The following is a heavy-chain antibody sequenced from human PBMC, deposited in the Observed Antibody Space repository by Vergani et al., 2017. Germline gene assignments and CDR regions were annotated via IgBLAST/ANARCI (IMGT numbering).Heavy chain of an antibody. CDR3: ARARDQQLVSTLAFDI. V-gene: IGHV1-2*02. CDR1: GYTFTGYY. D-gene: IGHD6-13*01. J-gene: IGHJ3*02. CDR2: INPNSGGT. Sequence: QVQLVQSGAEVQKPGASVKVSCKASGYTFTGYYMHWVRQAPGQGLEWMGWINPNSGGTNYAQKFQGRVTMTRDTSISTAYMEMGRLRSDDTAVYYCARARDQQLVSTLAFDIWGQGTMVTVSS.